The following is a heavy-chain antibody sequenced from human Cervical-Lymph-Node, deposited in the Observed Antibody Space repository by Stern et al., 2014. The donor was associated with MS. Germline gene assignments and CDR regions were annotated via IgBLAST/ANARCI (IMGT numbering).Heavy chain of an antibody. CDR3: ARTGDDFGDYSLSY. CDR1: GGSINTNNYY. V-gene: IGHV4-39*01. Sequence: VQLEESGPGLVKPSETLSLTCTVSGGSINTNNYYWGWIRQPPGKGLEWIGNIYSSGSTFYSPSLKSRVTMSVDTSKNQFSLTRSSVTAADTAVYYCARTGDDFGDYSLSYWGQGTLVTVSS. CDR2: IYSSGST. J-gene: IGHJ4*02. D-gene: IGHD4-17*01.